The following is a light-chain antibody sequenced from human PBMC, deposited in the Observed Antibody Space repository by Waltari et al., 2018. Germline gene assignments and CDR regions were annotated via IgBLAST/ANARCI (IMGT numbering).Light chain of an antibody. J-gene: IGKJ1*01. CDR1: QSLSST. Sequence: MTQPPAPLPLPPGEGAPLSCRASQSLSSTFAWFHQKPGQPPRLLIFGASTRATGVPARFSGSGSGTEFSLTISGLEPEDFAAYYCQQYVYLPWTFGQGTRVEAK. CDR3: QQYVYLPWT. V-gene: IGKV3D-15*01. CDR2: GAS.